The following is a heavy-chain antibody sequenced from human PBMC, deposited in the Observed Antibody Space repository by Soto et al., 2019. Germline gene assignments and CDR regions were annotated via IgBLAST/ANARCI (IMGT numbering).Heavy chain of an antibody. Sequence: GGSLRLSCAASGLPFSMYDMHLVRQSPGKGLEWVTSISYDGSNKYYGDSVKGRFTISRDNTKNTLYLQMNSLRAEDTAEYYCAKGSYSGGYSDFDYWGQGTLFTVSS. V-gene: IGHV3-30*18. CDR2: ISYDGSNK. D-gene: IGHD1-26*01. CDR1: GLPFSMYD. CDR3: AKGSYSGGYSDFDY. J-gene: IGHJ4*02.